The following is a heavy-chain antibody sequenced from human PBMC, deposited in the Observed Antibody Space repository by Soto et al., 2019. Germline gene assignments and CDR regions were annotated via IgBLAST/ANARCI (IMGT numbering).Heavy chain of an antibody. CDR3: ARTDREFYGLDV. CDR1: GFTFRNYD. CDR2: ISAAGDP. J-gene: IGHJ6*02. Sequence: EVQLVESGGGLVQPGGSLRLSCEASGFTFRNYDMHWVRQGTGKGLEWVSGISAAGDPDYADSVEGRFTISRENAQNSFFLQMNSLIVGDTAVYYCARTDREFYGLDVWGQGTTVIVSS. V-gene: IGHV3-13*05.